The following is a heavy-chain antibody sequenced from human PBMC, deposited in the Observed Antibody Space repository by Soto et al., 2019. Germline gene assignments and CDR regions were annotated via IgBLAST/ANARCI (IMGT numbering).Heavy chain of an antibody. V-gene: IGHV3-48*02. J-gene: IGHJ4*02. CDR1: GFTFSTYS. D-gene: IGHD2-8*01. Sequence: GSLRLSCAASGFTFSTYSINWVRQAPGKGLEWISYVSDNSSVIYYADAVKGRFTISRDNAKNSLYLQMNSLRDEDTAVYYCARDRDAYCSKGICSGPYFDYWGQGTLVTVSS. CDR2: VSDNSSVI. CDR3: ARDRDAYCSKGICSGPYFDY.